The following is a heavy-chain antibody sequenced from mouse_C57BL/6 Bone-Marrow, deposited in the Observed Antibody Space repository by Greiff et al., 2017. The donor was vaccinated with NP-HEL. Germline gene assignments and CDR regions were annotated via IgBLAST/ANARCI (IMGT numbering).Heavy chain of an antibody. CDR3: ARIGWLHGAGFAY. V-gene: IGHV8-8*01. J-gene: IGHJ3*01. CDR2: IWWDDDK. CDR1: GFSLSTFGMG. D-gene: IGHD2-3*01. Sequence: QVTLKVSGPGILQPSQTLSLTCSFSGFSLSTFGMGVGWIRQPSGKGLEWLAHIWWDDDKYYNPALKSRLTLSKVTSENQVFLKSANVDTADTATYYCARIGWLHGAGFAYWGQGTLVTVSA.